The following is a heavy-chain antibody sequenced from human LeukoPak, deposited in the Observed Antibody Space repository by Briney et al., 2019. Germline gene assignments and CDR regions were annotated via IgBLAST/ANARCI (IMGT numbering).Heavy chain of an antibody. J-gene: IGHJ4*02. CDR1: GFTFDDYA. CDR2: FSWNSGGI. CDR3: AKTKGAYSSSWIAY. V-gene: IGHV3-9*01. Sequence: GGSLRLSCAAPGFTFDDYAMPWVRQAPGKVREGVAGFSWNSGGIGYADSVKGRFSPSRDNAQNSLYLQMNSLRPEDTALYYCAKTKGAYSSSWIAYWGQGTLVTVSS. D-gene: IGHD6-13*01.